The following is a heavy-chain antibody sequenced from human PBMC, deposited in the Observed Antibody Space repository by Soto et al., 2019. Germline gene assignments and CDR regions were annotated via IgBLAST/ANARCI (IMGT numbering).Heavy chain of an antibody. V-gene: IGHV3-66*01. CDR2: IDSGGST. CDR3: ARDPWAADY. CDR1: GFTVITKY. J-gene: IGHJ4*02. Sequence: EVQLVESGGGLVQPGGSLRLSCAASGFTVITKYMSWVRQAPGKWLGWVSVIDSGGSTFYADAVRGRFTISRDNSKNTVKLQMTSLRAEDTAVDYCARDPWAADYWGQGTLVTVSS. D-gene: IGHD3-16*01.